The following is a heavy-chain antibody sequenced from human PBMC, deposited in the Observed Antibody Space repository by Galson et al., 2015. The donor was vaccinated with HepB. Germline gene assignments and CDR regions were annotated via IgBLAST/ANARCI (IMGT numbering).Heavy chain of an antibody. Sequence: SLRLSCAASGFTFSSYGMHWGRQAPGKGLEWVAVISYDGSNKYYADSVKGRFTISRDNSKNTLYLQMNSLRAEDTAVYYCAKAGRDGYNFHYWGQGTLVTVSS. CDR3: AKAGRDGYNFHY. V-gene: IGHV3-30*18. CDR2: ISYDGSNK. CDR1: GFTFSSYG. J-gene: IGHJ4*02. D-gene: IGHD5-24*01.